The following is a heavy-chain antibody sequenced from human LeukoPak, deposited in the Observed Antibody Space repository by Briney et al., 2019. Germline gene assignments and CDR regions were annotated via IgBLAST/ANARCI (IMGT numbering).Heavy chain of an antibody. CDR3: ARKVRGYSYGRPLDY. CDR1: GGSLSGYY. CDR2: INHSGST. Sequence: PSETLSLTCAVYGGSLSGYYWSWIRQPPGKGLEWIGEINHSGSTNYNPSLKSRVTISVDTSKNQFSLKLSSVTAADTAVYYCARKVRGYSYGRPLDYWGQGTLVTVSS. D-gene: IGHD5-18*01. V-gene: IGHV4-34*01. J-gene: IGHJ4*02.